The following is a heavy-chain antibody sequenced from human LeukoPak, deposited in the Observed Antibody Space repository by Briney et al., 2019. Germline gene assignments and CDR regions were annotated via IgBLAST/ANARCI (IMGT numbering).Heavy chain of an antibody. Sequence: GGTLRLSCAASGFTFSSYAMSWVRQAPGKGLEWVSSITSSSSYIYYADSVKGRFTISRDNARNSLYLQMNSLRAEDTAVYYCARTLMGYNNYYMDVWGKGTTVTVSS. D-gene: IGHD2-8*01. V-gene: IGHV3-21*01. J-gene: IGHJ6*03. CDR1: GFTFSSYA. CDR2: ITSSSSYI. CDR3: ARTLMGYNNYYMDV.